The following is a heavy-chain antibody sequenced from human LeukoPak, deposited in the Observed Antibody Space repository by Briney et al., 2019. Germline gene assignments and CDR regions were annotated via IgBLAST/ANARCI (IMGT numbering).Heavy chain of an antibody. V-gene: IGHV1-69*04. Sequence: SVKVSCKASGYTFTSYGISWVRQAPGQGLEWMGRIIPILGIANYAQKFQGRVTITADKSTSTAYMELSSLRSEDTAVYYCARSSDYYDSSGPDYWGQGTLVTVSS. J-gene: IGHJ4*02. CDR1: GYTFTSYG. CDR2: IIPILGIA. D-gene: IGHD3-22*01. CDR3: ARSSDYYDSSGPDY.